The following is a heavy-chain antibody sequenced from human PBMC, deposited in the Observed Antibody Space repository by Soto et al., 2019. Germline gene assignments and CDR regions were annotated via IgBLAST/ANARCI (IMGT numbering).Heavy chain of an antibody. Sequence: PXGSLRLSCAASGFTFSNCGMNGVRQTPGKGLEWVSYISDSGATKHYADSVKGRFTISRDNGKDSLYLQMNSLRDEDTAVYFCARCSRNSCYSYGVDVWGQGATVTV. CDR1: GFTFSNCG. D-gene: IGHD2-15*01. V-gene: IGHV3-48*02. CDR3: ARCSRNSCYSYGVDV. J-gene: IGHJ6*02. CDR2: ISDSGATK.